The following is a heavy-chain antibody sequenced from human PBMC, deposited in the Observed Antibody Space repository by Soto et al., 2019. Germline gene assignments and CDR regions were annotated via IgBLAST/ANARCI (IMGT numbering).Heavy chain of an antibody. V-gene: IGHV3-23*01. Sequence: GGSLRLSCAASGFTFNNFALSWVRQAPGKGLEWVSTIGAGGDDTYYADSVKGRFTISRDNSKNMVFLQMNGLGAEDTAMYYCAKDAIGATRYWGPGPLVTVSS. CDR1: GFTFNNFA. CDR3: AKDAIGATRY. CDR2: IGAGGDDT. D-gene: IGHD1-26*01. J-gene: IGHJ4*02.